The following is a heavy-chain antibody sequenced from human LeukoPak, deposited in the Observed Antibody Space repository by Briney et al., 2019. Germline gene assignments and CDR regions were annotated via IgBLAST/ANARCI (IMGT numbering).Heavy chain of an antibody. J-gene: IGHJ3*02. D-gene: IGHD6-19*01. CDR3: ARDLERSSGWYNDAFDI. CDR2: INPNSGGT. V-gene: IGHV1-2*02. CDR1: GYTFTGYY. Sequence: GASVKVSCKASGYTFTGYYMHWVRQAPGQGLEWMGWINPNSGGTNYAQKFQGRVTMTRDTSISTAYMELSRLRSDDTAVYYCARDLERSSGWYNDAFDIWGQGTMVTVSS.